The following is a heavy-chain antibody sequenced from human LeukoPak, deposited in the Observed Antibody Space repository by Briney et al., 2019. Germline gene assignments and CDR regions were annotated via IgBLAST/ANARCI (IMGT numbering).Heavy chain of an antibody. CDR1: GGSISSGGYS. CDR3: ARNRYGSGSYVWDY. J-gene: IGHJ4*02. CDR2: IYYSGST. D-gene: IGHD3-10*01. V-gene: IGHV4-30-4*07. Sequence: SETLSLTCAVSGGSISSGGYSWSWIRQPPGKGLEWIGYIYYSGSTYYNPSLKSRVTISVDTSKNQFSLKLSSVTAADTAVYYCARNRYGSGSYVWDYWGQGTLVTVSS.